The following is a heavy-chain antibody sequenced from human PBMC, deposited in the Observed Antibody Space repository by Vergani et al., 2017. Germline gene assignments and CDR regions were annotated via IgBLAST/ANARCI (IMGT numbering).Heavy chain of an antibody. Sequence: QLQLQESDPGLVKPSETLSLTCTVSGGSIRSTFYYWGCIRQPPGKWLEWIWTIYYSGSTYYNPSLKSRVTISVDTSKNQFSLQLSSVTAADTAVYYCARASHCINCYSEGPNGPGYYYKDVWGKGTTVIVSS. CDR2: IYYSGST. J-gene: IGHJ6*03. V-gene: IGHV4-39*07. CDR1: GGSIRSTFYY. CDR3: ARASHCINCYSEGPNGPGYYYKDV. D-gene: IGHD2-21*01.